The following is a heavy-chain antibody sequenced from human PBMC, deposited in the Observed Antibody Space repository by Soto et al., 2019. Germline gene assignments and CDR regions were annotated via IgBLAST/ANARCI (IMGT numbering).Heavy chain of an antibody. CDR1: GYTFTSYA. CDR3: ARDPGSIAARYYYYYMDV. CDR2: INAGNGNT. V-gene: IGHV1-3*01. D-gene: IGHD6-6*01. J-gene: IGHJ6*03. Sequence: ASVKVSCKASGYTFTSYAMHWVRQAPGQRLEWMGWINAGNGNTKYSQKFQGRVTITRDTSASTAYMELSSLRSEDTAVYYCARDPGSIAARYYYYYMDVWGKGTTVTVSS.